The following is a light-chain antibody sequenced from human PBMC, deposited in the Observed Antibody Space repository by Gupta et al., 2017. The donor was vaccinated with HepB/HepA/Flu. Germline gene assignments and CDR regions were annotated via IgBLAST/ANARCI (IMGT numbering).Light chain of an antibody. Sequence: EIVLTQSPAILSLSPGDRATLSCGASQPVSHSYVAWYQHKPGLAPRLLIHDTSTRATGIPDRFSGSKSGTNFTLAIRRLEPEDFAVYFCQQDGNPPQTFGHGTKVDFK. CDR1: QPVSHSY. J-gene: IGKJ3*01. CDR2: DTS. CDR3: QQDGNPPQT. V-gene: IGKV3D-20*01.